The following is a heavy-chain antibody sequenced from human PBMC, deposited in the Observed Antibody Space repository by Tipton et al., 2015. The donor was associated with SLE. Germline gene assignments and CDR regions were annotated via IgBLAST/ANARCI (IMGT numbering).Heavy chain of an antibody. D-gene: IGHD4-17*01. Sequence: SLRLSCAASGFTFSSYAMHWVRQAPGKGLEWVAVISYDGSNKYYADSVKGRFTISRDNSKNTLYLQMNSLRAEDTAVYYCARDPPYGDYVNAFDIWAQGTMATVSS. V-gene: IGHV3-30*04. J-gene: IGHJ3*02. CDR2: ISYDGSNK. CDR3: ARDPPYGDYVNAFDI. CDR1: GFTFSSYA.